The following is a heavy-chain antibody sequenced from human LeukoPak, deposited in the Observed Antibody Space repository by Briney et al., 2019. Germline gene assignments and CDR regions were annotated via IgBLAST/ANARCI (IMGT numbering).Heavy chain of an antibody. CDR3: ARDPLDSNDY. J-gene: IGHJ4*02. D-gene: IGHD3-22*01. CDR1: GYTFTSYY. V-gene: IGHV1-46*01. CDR2: INPSGGSR. Sequence: GASVKVSCKASGYTFTSYYMHWVRQAPGQGLEWMGIINPSGGSRSYAQKFQGRVTMTRDMSTSTVYMGLSSLTSEDTAVYYCARDPLDSNDYWGQGTLVTVSS.